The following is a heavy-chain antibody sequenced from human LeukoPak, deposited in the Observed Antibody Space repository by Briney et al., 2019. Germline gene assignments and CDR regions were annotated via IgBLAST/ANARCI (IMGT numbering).Heavy chain of an antibody. CDR3: ARGGSYYDSSGYYGP. CDR2: IYHSGST. J-gene: IGHJ5*02. V-gene: IGHV4-4*02. D-gene: IGHD3-22*01. Sequence: PSETLSLTCAVSGGSISSSNWWSWVRQPPGKGLEWIGEIYHSGSTNYNPSLKSRVTISVDKSKNQFSLKLSSVTAADTAVYYCARGGSYYDSSGYYGPWGQGTLVTVSS. CDR1: GGSISSSNW.